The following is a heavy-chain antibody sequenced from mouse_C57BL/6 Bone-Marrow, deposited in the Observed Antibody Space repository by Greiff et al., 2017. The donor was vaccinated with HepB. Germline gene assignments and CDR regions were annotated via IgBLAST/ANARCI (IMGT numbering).Heavy chain of an antibody. CDR3: TNGNPYYYAMDY. CDR1: GFNIKDDY. V-gene: IGHV14-4*01. Sequence: VQLQQSGAELVRPGASVKLSCTASGFNIKDDYMHWVKQRPEQGLEWIGWIDPENGDTEYASKFQGKATITADTSSNTAYLQLSSLTSEDTAVYYCTNGNPYYYAMDYWGQGTSVTVS. D-gene: IGHD2-1*01. CDR2: IDPENGDT. J-gene: IGHJ4*01.